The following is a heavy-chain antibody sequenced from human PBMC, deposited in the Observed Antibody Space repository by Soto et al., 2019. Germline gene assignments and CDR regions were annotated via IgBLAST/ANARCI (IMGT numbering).Heavy chain of an antibody. D-gene: IGHD5-18*01. J-gene: IGHJ4*02. Sequence: QVQLVESGGGVVQPGRSLRLSCAASGFTFSSYGMHWVRQAPGKGLEWVAVIWYDGSNKYYADSVKGRFTISRDNSKNTLYLQMNSLRAEDTAVYYCAREGTDRAMAIDYWGQGTLVTVSS. CDR1: GFTFSSYG. CDR2: IWYDGSNK. V-gene: IGHV3-33*01. CDR3: AREGTDRAMAIDY.